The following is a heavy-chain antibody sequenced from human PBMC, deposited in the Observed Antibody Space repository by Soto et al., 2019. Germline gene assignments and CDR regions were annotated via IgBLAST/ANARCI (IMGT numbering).Heavy chain of an antibody. CDR1: GGSFSGYY. J-gene: IGHJ4*02. CDR2: INHSGST. Sequence: QVQLQQWGAGLLKPSETLSLTCAVYGGSFSGYYWNWIRQPPGKGLEWIGEINHSGSTNYNPSLRSRVTLSVEPYKNQFALTLSSVTAADTAVYYCARGWGRIFDYWGQGTLVTVSS. V-gene: IGHV4-34*01. CDR3: ARGWGRIFDY. D-gene: IGHD7-27*01.